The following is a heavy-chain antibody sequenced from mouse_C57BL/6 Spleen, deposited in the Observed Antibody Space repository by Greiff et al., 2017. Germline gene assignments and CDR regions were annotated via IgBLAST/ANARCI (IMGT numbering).Heavy chain of an antibody. Sequence: VQLVESGAELVRPGASVTLSCKASGYTFTDYEMHWVKQTPVHVLEWIGAIDPETGGTAYNQKFKGKAILTADKSSSTAYMELRSLTSEDSAVYYCTSEEFAYWGQGTLVTVSA. CDR3: TSEEFAY. J-gene: IGHJ3*01. CDR1: GYTFTDYE. V-gene: IGHV1-15*01. CDR2: IDPETGGT.